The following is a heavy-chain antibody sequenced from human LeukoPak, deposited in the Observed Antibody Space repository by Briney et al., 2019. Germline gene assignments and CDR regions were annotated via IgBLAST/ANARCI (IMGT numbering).Heavy chain of an antibody. CDR2: INAGNGNT. D-gene: IGHD2-15*01. CDR1: GYTFTSYA. V-gene: IGHV1-3*01. J-gene: IGHJ4*02. Sequence: ASVKVSCKASGYTFTSYAMHWVRQAPGQRLEWMGWINAGNGNTKYSQKFQGRVTITRDTSASTAYMELSSLRSEDTAVYYCAGDLWDDYCSGGSCPADYWGQGTLVTVSS. CDR3: AGDLWDDYCSGGSCPADY.